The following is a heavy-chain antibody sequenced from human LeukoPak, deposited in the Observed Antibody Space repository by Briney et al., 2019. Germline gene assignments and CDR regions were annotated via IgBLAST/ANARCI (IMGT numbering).Heavy chain of an antibody. D-gene: IGHD2-15*01. V-gene: IGHV4-39*07. CDR2: IHYSGST. Sequence: PSETLSLTCTVSGGSISISSHYWGWIRQPPGKGLEWIGSIHYSGSTYYNPSLKSRVTISVDTSKNQFSLKLSSVTAADTAVYYCAVTSGCSGGSCYSAGWFDPWGQGTLVTVSS. J-gene: IGHJ5*02. CDR3: AVTSGCSGGSCYSAGWFDP. CDR1: GGSISISSHY.